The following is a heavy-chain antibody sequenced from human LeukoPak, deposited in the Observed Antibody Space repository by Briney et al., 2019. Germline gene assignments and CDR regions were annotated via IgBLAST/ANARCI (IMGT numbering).Heavy chain of an antibody. CDR3: ARDFITMVPPRVHYGMDV. V-gene: IGHV1-2*02. CDR2: INPNSGGT. J-gene: IGHJ6*02. CDR1: RYTFTGYY. D-gene: IGHD3-10*01. Sequence: GASVKVSCKASRYTFTGYYMHWVRQAPGQGLEWMGWINPNSGGTNYAQKFQGRVTMTRDTSISTAYMELSRLRSDDTAVYYCARDFITMVPPRVHYGMDVWGQGTTVTVSS.